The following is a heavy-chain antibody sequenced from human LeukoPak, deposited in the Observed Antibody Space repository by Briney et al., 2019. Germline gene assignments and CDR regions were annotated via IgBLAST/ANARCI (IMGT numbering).Heavy chain of an antibody. CDR1: GYTFTSYD. J-gene: IGHJ5*02. CDR2: MNPNSGNT. V-gene: IGHV1-8*03. Sequence: ASVKVSCKASGYTFTSYDINWVRQATGQGLEWMGWMNPNSGNTGYAQKFQGRVTITRDTSISTAYMELSSLRSEDMAVYYCARGRSHGGFDPWGQGTLVTVSS. CDR3: ARGRSHGGFDP.